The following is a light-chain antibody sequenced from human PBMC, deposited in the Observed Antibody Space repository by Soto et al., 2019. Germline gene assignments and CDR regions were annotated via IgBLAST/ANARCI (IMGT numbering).Light chain of an antibody. CDR3: SSYTSRSTHV. J-gene: IGLJ1*01. CDR1: SSDVGGYNY. CDR2: EVS. V-gene: IGLV2-14*01. Sequence: VLTQPASVSGSPGQSITISCTGTSSDVGGYNYVSWYQQHPGKAPKLMIYEVSNRPSGVSNRFSGSKSGNTASLTISGLQAEDEADYYCSSYTSRSTHVFGTGTKVTVL.